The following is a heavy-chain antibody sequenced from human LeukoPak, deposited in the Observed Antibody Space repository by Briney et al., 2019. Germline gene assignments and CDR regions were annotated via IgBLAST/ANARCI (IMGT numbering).Heavy chain of an antibody. CDR2: MNPNSGNT. CDR1: GYTFTGYY. V-gene: IGHV1-8*02. CDR3: ARGRDFWSGYYNGNWFDP. J-gene: IGHJ5*02. Sequence: ASVKVSCKASGYTFTGYYMHWVRQAPGQGLEWMGWMNPNSGNTGYAQKFQGRVTMTRNTSISTAYMELSSLRSEDTAVYYCARGRDFWSGYYNGNWFDPWGQGTLVTVSS. D-gene: IGHD3-3*01.